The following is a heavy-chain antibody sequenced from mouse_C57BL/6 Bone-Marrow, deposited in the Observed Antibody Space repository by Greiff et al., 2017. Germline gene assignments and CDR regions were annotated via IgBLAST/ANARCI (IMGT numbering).Heavy chain of an antibody. V-gene: IGHV5-17*01. Sequence: EVNLEESGGGLVKPGGSLKLSCAASGFTFSDYGMHWVRQAPEKGLEWVAYISSGSSSTYYADTVKGRFTISRDNAKNTLFLQMTSLRSEDTAMYYCARAGYGGARDFWGRGTGTTVTAAS. CDR3: ARAGYGGARDFWG. D-gene: IGHD3-2*02. CDR2: ISSGSSST. CDR1: GFTFSDYG. J-gene: IGHJ1*03.